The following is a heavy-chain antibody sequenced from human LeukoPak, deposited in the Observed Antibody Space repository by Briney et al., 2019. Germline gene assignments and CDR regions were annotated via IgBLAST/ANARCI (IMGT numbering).Heavy chain of an antibody. CDR3: AKMGGSAPYFFDY. CDR2: IYTSGST. D-gene: IGHD6-19*01. CDR1: GGSISSYY. Sequence: SETLSLTCTVSGGSISSYYWSWIRQPGGKGLEWIGRIYTSGSTNYNPSLKSRVTISVDKSKNQFSLKLSSVTAADTAMYYCAKMGGSAPYFFDYWGQGTLVTVSS. V-gene: IGHV4-4*07. J-gene: IGHJ4*02.